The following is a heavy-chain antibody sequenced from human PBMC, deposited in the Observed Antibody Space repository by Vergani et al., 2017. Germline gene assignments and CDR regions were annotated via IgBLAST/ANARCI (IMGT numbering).Heavy chain of an antibody. CDR2: IYYSGST. Sequence: QVRLQESGPGLVKPSETLSLTCSVSGGSMSGYYWSWIRQPPGKELEWIGYIYYSGSTNYNPSLKSRVTISVDTSKNQFSLKLSSVTAADTAVYYCARRTTMVRGVLEIARYYFDYWGQGTLVTVSS. J-gene: IGHJ4*02. D-gene: IGHD3-10*01. V-gene: IGHV4-59*08. CDR1: GGSMSGYY. CDR3: ARRTTMVRGVLEIARYYFDY.